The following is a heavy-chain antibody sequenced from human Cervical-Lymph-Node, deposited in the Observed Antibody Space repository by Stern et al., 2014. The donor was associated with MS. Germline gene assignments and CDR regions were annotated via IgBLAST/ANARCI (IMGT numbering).Heavy chain of an antibody. J-gene: IGHJ6*02. CDR2: INPSSAST. CDR1: GYIFTTYY. D-gene: IGHD6-6*01. V-gene: IGHV1-46*01. Sequence: VQLGQAGAEVKKPGASVKVSCKASGYIFTTYYMHWVRQAPGQGLEWLGIINPSSASTTSAQKFQGRVTLTRDTSTSTVYMELSSLRSEDTAVYYCARAYSSSSGMDVWGHGTTVTVSS. CDR3: ARAYSSSSGMDV.